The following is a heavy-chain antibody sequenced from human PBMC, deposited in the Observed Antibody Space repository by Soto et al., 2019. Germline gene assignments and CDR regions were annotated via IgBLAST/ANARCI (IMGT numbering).Heavy chain of an antibody. D-gene: IGHD1-1*01. J-gene: IGHJ4*02. CDR2: IRSRPYGGTA. Sequence: HPGGSLRLSCTASGFTFGDFALTWFRQTPGKGLEWVGFIRSRPYGGTAEYAASVRGRFTISRDDSKSIAYLQMNGLKTEDTAFYYCTRVHTTGPVIPDYWGQGT. CDR1: GFTFGDFA. CDR3: TRVHTTGPVIPDY. V-gene: IGHV3-49*03.